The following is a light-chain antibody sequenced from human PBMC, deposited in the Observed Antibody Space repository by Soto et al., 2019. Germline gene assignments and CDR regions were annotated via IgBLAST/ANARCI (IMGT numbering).Light chain of an antibody. CDR1: GSNIGAGPD. J-gene: IGLJ3*02. V-gene: IGLV1-40*01. Sequence: QSVLTQPPSVSGAPGQRVIIXCTGSGSNIGAGPDVHWYQQLPGTTPRLLIHENANRPSGVPDRFSGFKSGTSASLAITGLQAEDEADYYCQSYDTSLHVWVFGGGTKLTVL. CDR2: ENA. CDR3: QSYDTSLHVWV.